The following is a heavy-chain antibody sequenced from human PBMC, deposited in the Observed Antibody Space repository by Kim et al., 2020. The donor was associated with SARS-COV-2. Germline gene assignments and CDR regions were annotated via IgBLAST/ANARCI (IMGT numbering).Heavy chain of an antibody. Sequence: SETLSLTCTVSGGSISSGGYYWSWIRQHPGKGLEWIGYIYYSGSTYYNPSLKSRVTISVDTSKNQFSLKLSSVTAADTAVYYCAREAKPNYDFWSGSIGGYYYYMDVWGKGTTVTVSS. D-gene: IGHD3-3*01. CDR2: IYYSGST. CDR1: GGSISSGGYY. CDR3: AREAKPNYDFWSGSIGGYYYYMDV. V-gene: IGHV4-31*03. J-gene: IGHJ6*03.